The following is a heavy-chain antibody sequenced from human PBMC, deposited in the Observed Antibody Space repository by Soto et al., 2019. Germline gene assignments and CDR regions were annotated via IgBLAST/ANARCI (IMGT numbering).Heavy chain of an antibody. J-gene: IGHJ4*02. CDR3: ARETGLRSSGWSYYFDF. CDR2: LSGSGGTI. V-gene: IGHV3-48*02. D-gene: IGHD6-19*01. CDR1: GFTLSSYS. Sequence: EVQLVESGGGMVQPGGSLRVSCAASGFTLSSYSMHWVRQAPGKGLEWVSYLSGSGGTIYYADSVKGRFNISRDNAKNSLSVQMNSLRDEDTAVYFCARETGLRSSGWSYYFDFWGQGTRVTVSS.